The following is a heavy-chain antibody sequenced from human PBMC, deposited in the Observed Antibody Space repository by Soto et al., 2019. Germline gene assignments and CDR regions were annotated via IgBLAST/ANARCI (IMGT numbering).Heavy chain of an antibody. Sequence: QVQLQESGPGLVKPSETLSLTCTVSGGSISSYYWSWIRQPPGKGLEWIGYIYYSGSTNYNPSLKSRVTLSVDASKNQFSLKLSSVTAADTAVYYCARVFDEDFDYWGQGTLVTVSS. V-gene: IGHV4-59*01. CDR2: IYYSGST. J-gene: IGHJ4*02. CDR3: ARVFDEDFDY. CDR1: GGSISSYY. D-gene: IGHD2-15*01.